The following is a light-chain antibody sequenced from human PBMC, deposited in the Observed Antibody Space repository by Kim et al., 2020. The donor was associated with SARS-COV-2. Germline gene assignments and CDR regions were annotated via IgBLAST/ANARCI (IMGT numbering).Light chain of an antibody. V-gene: IGLV3-19*01. CDR3: SARDISGDLPV. J-gene: IGLJ2*01. CDR1: SHRIYS. CDR2: GKT. Sequence: ALGQTVRTTCQGDSHRIYSPSWYQQKPGQAPILVTYGKTHRPSDIPDRFSGSGSGSTASLTITGAQAEDEADYYCSARDISGDLPVFGGGTQLTVL.